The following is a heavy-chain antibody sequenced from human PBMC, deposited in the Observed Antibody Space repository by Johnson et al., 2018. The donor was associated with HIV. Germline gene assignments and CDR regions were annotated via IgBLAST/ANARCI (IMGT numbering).Heavy chain of an antibody. V-gene: IGHV3-13*01. CDR2: IGSAGDT. Sequence: VQLVESGGGLVKPGGSLRLSCAASGFTFSNAWMSWVRQAPGKGLEWVSDIGSAGDTYYSGSVKGRFTISRESAKNSLYLQMNSLRAEDTAVYYCAKGDGIVGGSDAFDIWGQGTMVTVSS. J-gene: IGHJ3*02. CDR1: GFTFSNAW. CDR3: AKGDGIVGGSDAFDI. D-gene: IGHD1-26*01.